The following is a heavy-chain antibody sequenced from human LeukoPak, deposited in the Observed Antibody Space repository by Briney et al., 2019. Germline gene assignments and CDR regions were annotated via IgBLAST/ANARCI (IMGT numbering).Heavy chain of an antibody. J-gene: IGHJ5*02. Sequence: GGSLTLSCAASAFTFSSYWMSWVRQAPGKGLEWVANIKEDGSEKNYVDSVKGRFTISRDNAKNSLYLQMNSLRAEDTAVYYCARAVASNWFDPWGQGTLVTVSS. CDR2: IKEDGSEK. CDR1: AFTFSSYW. D-gene: IGHD2-15*01. CDR3: ARAVASNWFDP. V-gene: IGHV3-7*04.